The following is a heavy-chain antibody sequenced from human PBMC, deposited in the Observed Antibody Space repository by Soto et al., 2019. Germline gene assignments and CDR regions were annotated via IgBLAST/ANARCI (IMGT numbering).Heavy chain of an antibody. Sequence: QLQLQESGPGLVKPSETLSLTCTVSGGSISSSSYYWGWIRQPPGKGLEWIGSMYYSGSTYYNPSLKSRVTISVHTSKNQFSLRLSSVTAAATAVYYCASQPYDRSGNRFDYWGQGTLVTVSS. CDR1: GGSISSSSYY. J-gene: IGHJ4*02. CDR2: MYYSGST. D-gene: IGHD3-22*01. V-gene: IGHV4-39*01. CDR3: ASQPYDRSGNRFDY.